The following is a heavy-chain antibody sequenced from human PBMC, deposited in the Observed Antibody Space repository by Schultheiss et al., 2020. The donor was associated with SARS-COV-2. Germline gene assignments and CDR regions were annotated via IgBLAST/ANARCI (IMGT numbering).Heavy chain of an antibody. CDR2: TNAGNGNT. V-gene: IGHV1-3*01. CDR3: ARGGEYYSGSYYDY. CDR1: GYTFTSYA. Sequence: ASVKVSCKASGYTFTSYAMHWVRQAPGQRLEWMGWTNAGNGNTKYSQKFQGRVTITRDTSASTAYMELSSLRSEDTAVYYCARGGEYYSGSYYDYWGQGTLGTVAS. D-gene: IGHD1-26*01. J-gene: IGHJ4*02.